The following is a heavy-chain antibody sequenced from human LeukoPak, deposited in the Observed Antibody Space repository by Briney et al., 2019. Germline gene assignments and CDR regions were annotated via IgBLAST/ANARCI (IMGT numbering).Heavy chain of an antibody. Sequence: GASVKVSCKASGGTFSSYAISWVRQAPGQGLEWMGWINPNSGGTNYAQNFQGRVTMTRDTSITTGYMELSSLRSDDTAMYYCTRRKSSSNEGFDFWGQGTLVTVSS. D-gene: IGHD6-6*01. CDR3: TRRKSSSNEGFDF. J-gene: IGHJ4*02. CDR1: GGTFSSYA. V-gene: IGHV1-2*02. CDR2: INPNSGGT.